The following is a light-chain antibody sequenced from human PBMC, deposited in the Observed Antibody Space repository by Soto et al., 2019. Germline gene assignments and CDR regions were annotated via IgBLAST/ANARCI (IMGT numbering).Light chain of an antibody. J-gene: IGKJ4*01. V-gene: IGKV3-11*01. Sequence: EIVLTQSPSTLSFSPGERATLSCRASQSVSSYLAWYQQKPGQAPRLLVYDASNRATGIPTRFSGSGSGTDFTLTISNLEPEDFAVYYCQQHISWPLTFGGGTKVDI. CDR3: QQHISWPLT. CDR1: QSVSSY. CDR2: DAS.